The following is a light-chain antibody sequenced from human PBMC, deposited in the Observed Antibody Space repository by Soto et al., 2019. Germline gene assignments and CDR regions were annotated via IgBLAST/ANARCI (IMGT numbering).Light chain of an antibody. Sequence: DIQMTQSPSSLSASVGDRVTISWRASQSISSYLNWYQQKPGKAPKLLIYAASSLQSGVPSRFSGSGSGTDFTLTISRLEPEDFAVYYCQQYNTSPWTFGQGTKVDI. CDR2: AAS. V-gene: IGKV1-39*01. J-gene: IGKJ1*01. CDR1: QSISSY. CDR3: QQYNTSPWT.